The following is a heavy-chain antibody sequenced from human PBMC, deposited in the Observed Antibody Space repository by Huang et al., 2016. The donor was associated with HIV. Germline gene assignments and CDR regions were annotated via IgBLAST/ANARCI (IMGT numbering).Heavy chain of an antibody. CDR3: LPAGHVSHYYYMDV. CDR1: GFSFTSYD. J-gene: IGHJ6*03. V-gene: IGHV3-30*03. Sequence: QGQLVESGGGVVQPGGSLRLSCAASGFSFTSYDMQWVRQVPGKGLDWVSCVSKDVNEKYYADSVKGRFTISRDNFKNTLYLQMNSLRTGDTAVYFCLPAGHVSHYYYMDVWGKGTTFIVSS. CDR2: VSKDVNEK.